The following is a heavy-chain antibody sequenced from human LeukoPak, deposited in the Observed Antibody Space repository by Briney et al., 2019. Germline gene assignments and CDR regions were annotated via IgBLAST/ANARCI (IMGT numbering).Heavy chain of an antibody. V-gene: IGHV1-18*01. CDR3: ARIEWRGDWQSNWFDS. D-gene: IGHD2-21*01. Sequence: GASVKVSCKASGYTFTSYGISWVRQAPGQGLEWMGWISAYNGNTNYAQKLQGRVTMTTDTSTSTAYMELRSLKSDDTAVYYCARIEWRGDWQSNWFDSWGQGTLVTVSS. J-gene: IGHJ5*01. CDR2: ISAYNGNT. CDR1: GYTFTSYG.